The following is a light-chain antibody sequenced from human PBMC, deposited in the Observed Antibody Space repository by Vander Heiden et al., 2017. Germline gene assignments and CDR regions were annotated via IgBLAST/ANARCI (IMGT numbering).Light chain of an antibody. CDR3: QQYYSTPYT. CDR1: QSVLYSSNNKNY. Sequence: DIVMTQSPDSVAVSLCEKATINCKSSQSVLYSSNNKNYLAWYQQKPGQPPKLLIYWASTRESGVPDRFSGSGSGTDFTLTISSLQAEDVAVYYCQQYYSTPYTFGQGTKLEIK. CDR2: WAS. V-gene: IGKV4-1*01. J-gene: IGKJ2*01.